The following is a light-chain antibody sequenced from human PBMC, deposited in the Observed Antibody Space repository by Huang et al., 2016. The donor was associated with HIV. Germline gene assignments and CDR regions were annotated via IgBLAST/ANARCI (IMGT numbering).Light chain of an antibody. CDR2: AAS. J-gene: IGKJ1*01. V-gene: IGKV1-39*01. Sequence: DIQMTQSPSSLSASVGDRVTITCRASQSISNFLNWYQQKVGKAPKLLIYAASSLQSGVPSRFSGSGSGTDFTLTITSLQPEDFATYYCQQNYKTPRTFGQGTKVEIK. CDR3: QQNYKTPRT. CDR1: QSISNF.